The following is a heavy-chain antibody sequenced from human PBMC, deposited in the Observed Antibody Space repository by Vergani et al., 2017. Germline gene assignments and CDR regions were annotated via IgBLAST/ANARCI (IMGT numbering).Heavy chain of an antibody. J-gene: IGHJ6*02. D-gene: IGHD3-10*01. CDR1: GGTFSSYT. Sequence: QVQLVQSGAEVKKPGSSVKVSCKASGGTFSSYTISWVRQAPGQGLEWMGRIIPILGIANYAQKFQGRVTITADKSTSTAYMELSSLRSEDTAVYYCARDGYYGSGSYSPPYYYYGMDVWGQGTTVTVSS. CDR3: ARDGYYGSGSYSPPYYYYGMDV. V-gene: IGHV1-69*08. CDR2: IIPILGIA.